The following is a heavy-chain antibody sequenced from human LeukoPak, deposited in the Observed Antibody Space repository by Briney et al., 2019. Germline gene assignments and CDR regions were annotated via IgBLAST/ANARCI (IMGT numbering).Heavy chain of an antibody. V-gene: IGHV1-46*01. J-gene: IGHJ6*02. D-gene: IGHD3-16*01. CDR2: INPSGGST. CDR1: GYTFTSYY. CDR3: ARGGGARDYYYYYGMDV. Sequence: ASVKVSCKASGYTFTSYYMHWVRQAPGQGLEWMGIINPSGGSTSYAQKFQGRVTMTRDTSTSTVYMELSSLRSEDTAVYYCARGGGARDYYYYYGMDVWGQGTTVTVSS.